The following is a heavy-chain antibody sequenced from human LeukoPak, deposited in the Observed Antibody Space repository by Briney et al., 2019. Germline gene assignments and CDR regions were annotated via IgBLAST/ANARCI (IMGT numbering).Heavy chain of an antibody. CDR3: VTLPTGDY. D-gene: IGHD2-15*01. J-gene: IGHJ4*02. V-gene: IGHV3-53*01. CDR1: GFTVSRNH. CDR2: IYSGGST. Sequence: GGSLRLSCAAFGFTVSRNHMTWVRQAPGKGLEWVSIIYSGGSTYYADSVRGRFTISRDSSQNTLYLQMSGLRAEDTAVYYCVTLPTGDYWGQGTLVTVSS.